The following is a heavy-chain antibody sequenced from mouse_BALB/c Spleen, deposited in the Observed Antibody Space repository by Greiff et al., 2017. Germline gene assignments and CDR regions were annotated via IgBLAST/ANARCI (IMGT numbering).Heavy chain of an antibody. V-gene: IGHV5-4*02. Sequence: EVKLMESGGGLVKPGGSLKLSCAASGFTFSDYYMYWVRQTPEKRLEWVATISDGGSYTYYPDSVKGRFTISRDNARNILYLQMSSLRSEDTAMYYCARGDYFDYWGQGTTLTVSS. J-gene: IGHJ2*01. CDR1: GFTFSDYY. CDR2: ISDGGSYT. CDR3: ARGDYFDY.